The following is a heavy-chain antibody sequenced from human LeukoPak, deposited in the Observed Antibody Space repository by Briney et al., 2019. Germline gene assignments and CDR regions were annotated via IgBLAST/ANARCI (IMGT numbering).Heavy chain of an antibody. Sequence: GGSLRLSCAASGFTFSDYYMSWIRQAPGKGLEWVSYISSSGSTIYYADSVKGRFTISRDNAKNSLYLQMNSLRAEDTAVYYCARVPSMTAAGLTFYYYYMDVWGKGTTVTLSS. CDR3: ARVPSMTAAGLTFYYYYMDV. CDR1: GFTFSDYY. J-gene: IGHJ6*03. D-gene: IGHD6-13*01. V-gene: IGHV3-11*01. CDR2: ISSSGSTI.